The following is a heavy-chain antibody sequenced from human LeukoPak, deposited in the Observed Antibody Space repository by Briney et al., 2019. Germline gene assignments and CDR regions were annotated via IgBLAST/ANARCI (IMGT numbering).Heavy chain of an antibody. CDR1: GFTFSNFW. Sequence: PGGSLRLSCAASGFTFSNFWMSWVRQAPGKGLEWVANIKQDGGEKFYVDSVKGRFTISRDNAKNSLYLQMSSLRAEDTAVYYCARDGRTRAFDYWGQGTLVTVSS. CDR2: IKQDGGEK. CDR3: ARDGRTRAFDY. V-gene: IGHV3-7*01. J-gene: IGHJ4*02.